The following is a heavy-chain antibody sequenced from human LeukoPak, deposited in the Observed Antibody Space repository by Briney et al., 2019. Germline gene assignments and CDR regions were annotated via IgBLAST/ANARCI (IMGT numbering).Heavy chain of an antibody. CDR1: GFTVSSNY. Sequence: GGSLRLSCAASGFTVSSNYMSWVRQAPGKGLEWVSVIYSGGSTYYADSVKGRFTISRDNSKNTLYLQMNSLRAEDTAVYYCASLTYYYDSSGYYYEYYFDYWGQGTLVTVSS. V-gene: IGHV3-53*01. D-gene: IGHD3-22*01. CDR2: IYSGGST. J-gene: IGHJ4*02. CDR3: ASLTYYYDSSGYYYEYYFDY.